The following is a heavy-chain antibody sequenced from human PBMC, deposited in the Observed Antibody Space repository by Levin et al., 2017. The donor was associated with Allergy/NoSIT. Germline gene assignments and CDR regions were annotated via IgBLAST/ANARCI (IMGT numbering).Heavy chain of an antibody. Sequence: ASVKVSCKASGYIFNTYGISWVRQAPGQGLEWMGWISAYNGDTNYAQKLRGRVTMTTVTSTSTAYMELRSLRSDDTAVYYCARDHQYCTGGRCHSRYFQYWGQGTLVTVSS. CDR3: ARDHQYCTGGRCHSRYFQY. V-gene: IGHV1-18*01. CDR2: ISAYNGDT. D-gene: IGHD2-15*01. J-gene: IGHJ1*01. CDR1: GYIFNTYG.